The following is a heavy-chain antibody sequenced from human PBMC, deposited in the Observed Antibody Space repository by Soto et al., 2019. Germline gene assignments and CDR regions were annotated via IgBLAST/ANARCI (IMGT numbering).Heavy chain of an antibody. CDR3: ARVLRSDALDI. V-gene: IGHV5-10-1*01. CDR2: IDPSDSYT. CDR1: AYRFTTYW. Sequence: EVQLVQSGAEVKKPGESLRISCKGYAYRFTTYWISWVRQMPGKGLEWMGRIDPSDSYTRYSPSFQGHVTITADKSISTAYLQWNSLKASATANYYCARVLRSDALDIWGQGTRVTVSA. J-gene: IGHJ3*02. D-gene: IGHD2-15*01.